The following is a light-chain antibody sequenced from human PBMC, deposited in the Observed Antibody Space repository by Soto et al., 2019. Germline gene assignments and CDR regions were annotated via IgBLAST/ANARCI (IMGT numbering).Light chain of an antibody. CDR3: NSDAGSENLGV. Sequence: QSALTQPPSASGSPGQSVTISCTGTSSDVGAYNYVSWYQQHPGKAPKLIIYEVTKQPSGVPDRFSGSKSGNTASLTVSGLHAEDEAYFYCNSDAGSENLGVLGGGTKVTVL. CDR2: EVT. CDR1: SSDVGAYNY. J-gene: IGLJ3*02. V-gene: IGLV2-8*01.